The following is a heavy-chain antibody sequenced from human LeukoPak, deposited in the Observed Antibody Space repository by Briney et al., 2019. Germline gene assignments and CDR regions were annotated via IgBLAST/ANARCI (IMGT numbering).Heavy chain of an antibody. CDR3: ARHYWSQGGSWYIFDY. CDR2: ISSYGGST. D-gene: IGHD2-15*01. J-gene: IGHJ4*02. Sequence: AGGSLRLSCEASGFIFNTSAMRCARQARGKGLEYVSGISSYGGSTYYANSVKGRFTISRDNSKNTLYLQMGSLRAEDMAVYYCARHYWSQGGSWYIFDYWGQGTLVTVSS. V-gene: IGHV3-64*01. CDR1: GFIFNTSA.